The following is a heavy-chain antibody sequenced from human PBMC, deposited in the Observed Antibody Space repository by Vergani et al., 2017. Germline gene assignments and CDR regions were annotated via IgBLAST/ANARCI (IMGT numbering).Heavy chain of an antibody. Sequence: QVQLVESGGGVVQPGRSLRLSCAASGFTFSSYAMHWVRQAPGKGLEWVAVISYDGSNKYDADSVKGRFTISRDNSKNTLYLQMNSLRAEDTAVYYCASPPFPSGLYYYMDVWGKGTTVTVSS. J-gene: IGHJ6*03. CDR1: GFTFSSYA. V-gene: IGHV3-30-3*01. D-gene: IGHD3-10*01. CDR2: ISYDGSNK. CDR3: ASPPFPSGLYYYMDV.